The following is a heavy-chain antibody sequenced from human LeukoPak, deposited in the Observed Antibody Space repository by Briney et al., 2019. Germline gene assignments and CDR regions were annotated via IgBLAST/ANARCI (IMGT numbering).Heavy chain of an antibody. CDR3: ARDLAWGAFDY. Sequence: GGTLKLSCAASGFTFSNHGMNWVRQAPGKGLEWLSGVSPPGGGTYYADSVKGRFTISRDDSKNTLSLQMNSLRVEDTAVYYCARDLAWGAFDYWGQGTLVTVSS. CDR2: VSPPGGGT. D-gene: IGHD7-27*01. V-gene: IGHV3-23*01. CDR1: GFTFSNHG. J-gene: IGHJ4*02.